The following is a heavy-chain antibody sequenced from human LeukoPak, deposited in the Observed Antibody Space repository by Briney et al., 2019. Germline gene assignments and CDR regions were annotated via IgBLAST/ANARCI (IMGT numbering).Heavy chain of an antibody. V-gene: IGHV3-30*18. CDR1: GFTFSSYG. J-gene: IGHJ4*02. CDR2: ISYHGSDT. D-gene: IGHD6-19*01. CDR3: AKDLAGLQWLAPCFDY. Sequence: GGSLRLSCAASGFTFSSYGMHWVRQAPGKGLEWVAVISYHGSDTFYADSVEGRFTISRDNSKNTLYLQMNSLRVEDTAVYYCAKDLAGLQWLAPCFDYWGQGTLVTVSS.